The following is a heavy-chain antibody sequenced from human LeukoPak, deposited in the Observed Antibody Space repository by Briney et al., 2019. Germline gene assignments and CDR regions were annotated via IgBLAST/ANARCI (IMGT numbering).Heavy chain of an antibody. Sequence: SVTLSLNCTVSGGSISGYYWMWIPQPPGKGLVCIGYDYSGGSTNYTPSLKSEVTISVDTSNNQFSLKLNSVTTADTAIYYCARGHKDTTWPGGYFDLWGRGTLVTVSS. J-gene: IGHJ2*01. V-gene: IGHV4-59*01. CDR2: DYSGGST. CDR3: ARGHKDTTWPGGYFDL. CDR1: GGSISGYY. D-gene: IGHD1-14*01.